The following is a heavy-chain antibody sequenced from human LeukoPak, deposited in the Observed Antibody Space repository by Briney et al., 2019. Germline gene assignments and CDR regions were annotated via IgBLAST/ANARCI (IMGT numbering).Heavy chain of an antibody. J-gene: IGHJ5*02. CDR2: ISNSGDTI. V-gene: IGHV3-48*03. D-gene: IGHD6-13*01. Sequence: GGSLRLSCAASGFTFNTYELNWVRQAPGKGLEWLAHISNSGDTIHYATSVEDRFTISRDNAKNSLYLQMNSLRAEDTALYYCARGIAAARVWWFDPWGQGTLVTVSS. CDR1: GFTFNTYE. CDR3: ARGIAAARVWWFDP.